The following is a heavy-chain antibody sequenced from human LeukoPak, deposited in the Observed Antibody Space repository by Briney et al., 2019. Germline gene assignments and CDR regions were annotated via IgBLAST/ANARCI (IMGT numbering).Heavy chain of an antibody. Sequence: PSETLSLTCAVYGGSFSGYYWSWIRQPPGKGLEWIGEINHSGSTNYNPSLKSRVTISVDTSKNQFSLKLSSVTAADTAVYYCARLTMVRGVVPNYYYDMDVWGKGTTVTVSS. CDR3: ARLTMVRGVVPNYYYDMDV. D-gene: IGHD3-10*01. CDR2: INHSGST. CDR1: GGSFSGYY. V-gene: IGHV4-34*01. J-gene: IGHJ6*04.